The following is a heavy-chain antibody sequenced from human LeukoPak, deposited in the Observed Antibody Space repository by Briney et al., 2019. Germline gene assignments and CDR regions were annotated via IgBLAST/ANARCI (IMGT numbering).Heavy chain of an antibody. CDR3: AKAYTEFIVATIFDY. V-gene: IGHV3-43*01. CDR2: ISWDGGST. CDR1: GFTFDDYT. Sequence: GGSLRLSCAASGFTFDDYTMHWVRQAPGKGLEWVSLISWDGGSTYYADSVKGRFTISRDNSKNSLYLQMNSLRTEDTALYYCAKAYTEFIVATIFDYWGQGTLVTVSS. D-gene: IGHD5-12*01. J-gene: IGHJ4*02.